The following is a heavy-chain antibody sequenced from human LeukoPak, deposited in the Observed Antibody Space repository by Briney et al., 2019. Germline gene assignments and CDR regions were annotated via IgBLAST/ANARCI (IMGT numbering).Heavy chain of an antibody. CDR3: ARHRARDGYNALAY. CDR1: GGSIGNYY. Sequence: SETLSLTCTVSGGSIGNYYWSWIRQPPGKALEWIAYMYNSVSNYTPSLKSRVTISVDTSKNQFYMKLSSVTAADTAVYYCARHRARDGYNALAYWGQGTLVTVSS. CDR2: MYNSVS. V-gene: IGHV4-59*08. D-gene: IGHD5-24*01. J-gene: IGHJ4*02.